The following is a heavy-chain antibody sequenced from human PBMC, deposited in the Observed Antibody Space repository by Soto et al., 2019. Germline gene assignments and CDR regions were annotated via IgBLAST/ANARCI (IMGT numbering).Heavy chain of an antibody. CDR1: GFTFSSYG. D-gene: IGHD6-6*01. CDR3: ARAVAARYNY. J-gene: IGHJ4*02. CDR2: ISSSSSTI. Sequence: PGGSLRLSCAASGFTFSSYGMNWVRQAPGKGLEWVSYISSSSSTIYYADSVKGRFTISRDNAKNSLYLQMNSLRVEDTAVYYCARAVAARYNYWGQGTLVTVSS. V-gene: IGHV3-48*01.